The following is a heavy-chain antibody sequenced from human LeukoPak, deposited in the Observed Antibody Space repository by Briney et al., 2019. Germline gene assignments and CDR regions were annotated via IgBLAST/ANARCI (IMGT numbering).Heavy chain of an antibody. Sequence: GGSLRLSCEASGFTFSSYSMNWVRQTPGKGLEWLSYISGSTIYYADSVKGRFTISRDNAKNSVYLQMNSLRAEDTAVYYCARTTPDIVVVPAATLRVDYYYYMDVWGKGTTVTVSS. CDR2: ISGSTI. D-gene: IGHD2-2*01. J-gene: IGHJ6*03. V-gene: IGHV3-48*01. CDR3: ARTTPDIVVVPAATLRVDYYYYMDV. CDR1: GFTFSSYS.